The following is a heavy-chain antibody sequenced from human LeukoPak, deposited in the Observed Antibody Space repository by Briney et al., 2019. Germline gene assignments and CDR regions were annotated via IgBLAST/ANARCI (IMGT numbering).Heavy chain of an antibody. CDR2: IKSKTDGGTT. J-gene: IGHJ4*02. V-gene: IGHV3-15*01. D-gene: IGHD4-17*01. Sequence: GGSLRLSCAASGFTVGTNNMSWVRQAPGKGLEWVGRIKSKTDGGTTDYAAPVKGRFTISRDDSENTVYLQMNSLKTEDTAVYYCTTLDGDYKLDYWGQGTLVTVSS. CDR3: TTLDGDYKLDY. CDR1: GFTVGTNN.